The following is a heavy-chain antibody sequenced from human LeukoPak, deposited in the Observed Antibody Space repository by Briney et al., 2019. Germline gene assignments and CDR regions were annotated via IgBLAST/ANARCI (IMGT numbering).Heavy chain of an antibody. CDR3: ARVYDFWSGTYGMDV. V-gene: IGHV1-8*01. J-gene: IGHJ6*02. D-gene: IGHD3-3*01. CDR1: GYTFTSYD. CDR2: MNPNSGNT. Sequence: PGASVTVSCKASGYTFTSYDINWVRQATGQGLEWMGWMNPNSGNTGYAQKFQGRVTMTRNTSISTAYMELSSLRSEDTAVYYCARVYDFWSGTYGMDVWGQGTTVTVSS.